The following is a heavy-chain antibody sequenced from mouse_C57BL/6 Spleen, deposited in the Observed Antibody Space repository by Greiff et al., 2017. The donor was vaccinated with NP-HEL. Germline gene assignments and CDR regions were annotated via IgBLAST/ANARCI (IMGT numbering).Heavy chain of an antibody. J-gene: IGHJ2*01. CDR1: GYTFTSYW. CDR2: IDPSDSYT. V-gene: IGHV1-69*01. Sequence: QVQLQQPGAELVMPGASVKLSCKASGYTFTSYWMHWVKQRPGQGLEWIGEIDPSDSYTNYNQKFKGKSTLTVDKSSSTAYMQLSSLTSEDSAVYYCARWGYGRENYFDYWGKGTTLTVSS. CDR3: ARWGYGRENYFDY. D-gene: IGHD1-1*01.